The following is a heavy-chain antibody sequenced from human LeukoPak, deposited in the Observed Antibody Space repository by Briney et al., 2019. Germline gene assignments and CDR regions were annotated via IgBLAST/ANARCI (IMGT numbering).Heavy chain of an antibody. V-gene: IGHV3-23*01. Sequence: PGGSLRLSCAASGFTFSSYGMSWVRQAPGKGLEWVSAISGSGGSTYYADSVKGRFTISRDNSKNTLFLQMNSLRAEDTAVYYCARAPPPRYSGSYHPYDYYFDYWGQGTLVTVSS. J-gene: IGHJ4*02. D-gene: IGHD1-26*01. CDR3: ARAPPPRYSGSYHPYDYYFDY. CDR2: ISGSGGST. CDR1: GFTFSSYG.